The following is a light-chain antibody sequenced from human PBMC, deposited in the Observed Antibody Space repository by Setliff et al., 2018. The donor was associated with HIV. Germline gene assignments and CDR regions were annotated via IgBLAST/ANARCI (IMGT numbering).Light chain of an antibody. Sequence: QSALAQPASVSGSPGQSSTISCTGTRSDIGRYNLVSWYQQYPGEAPKVIIYDVNKRPSGVSNRFSGSKSGNTASLTISGLQAEDEADFYCCSYAGSSAPVVFGGGTKVTVL. CDR2: DVN. J-gene: IGLJ2*01. CDR3: CSYAGSSAPVV. V-gene: IGLV2-23*02. CDR1: RSDIGRYNL.